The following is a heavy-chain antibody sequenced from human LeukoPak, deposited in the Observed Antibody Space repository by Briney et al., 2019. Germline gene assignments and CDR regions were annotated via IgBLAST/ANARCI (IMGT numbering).Heavy chain of an antibody. V-gene: IGHV3-21*01. CDR3: ARDLWAQGTSGMDV. D-gene: IGHD3-16*01. Sequence: PGRSLRLSCAASGFTFSSYGMHWVRQAPGKGLEWVSSISSSSNYIYYADSMKGRFTISRDNAKNSLYLQMNSLRAEDTAVYYCARDLWAQGTSGMDVWGQGTTVTVSS. J-gene: IGHJ6*02. CDR2: ISSSSNYI. CDR1: GFTFSSYG.